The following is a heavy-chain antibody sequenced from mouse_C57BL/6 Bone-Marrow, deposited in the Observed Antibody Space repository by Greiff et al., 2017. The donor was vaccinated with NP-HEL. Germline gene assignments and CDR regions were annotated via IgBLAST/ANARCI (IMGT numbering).Heavy chain of an antibody. J-gene: IGHJ2*01. D-gene: IGHD1-1*01. Sequence: VQLQQPGAELVMPGASVKLSCKASGYTFTSYWMHWVKQRPGQGLEWIGEIDPSDSYTNYNQKFKGKSTLTVDKSSSTAYMHLSSLTSEDSAVYYCARGPYYYGSRYYFDYWGQGTTLTVSS. CDR2: IDPSDSYT. V-gene: IGHV1-69*01. CDR1: GYTFTSYW. CDR3: ARGPYYYGSRYYFDY.